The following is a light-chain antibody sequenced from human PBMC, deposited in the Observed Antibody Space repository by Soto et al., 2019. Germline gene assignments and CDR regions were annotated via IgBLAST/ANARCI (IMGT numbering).Light chain of an antibody. CDR3: AAWDDSLNVYV. V-gene: IGLV1-44*01. J-gene: IGLJ1*01. CDR2: STD. Sequence: QAVLTQPPSASGTPGQRVTISCSGTSSNIGSNTVNWYQQFPGTAPKLLIYSTDQRPSGVPDRFSGSKSGTSASPAISGLQSEDEADYYCAAWDDSLNVYVFGTGTKLTVL. CDR1: SSNIGSNT.